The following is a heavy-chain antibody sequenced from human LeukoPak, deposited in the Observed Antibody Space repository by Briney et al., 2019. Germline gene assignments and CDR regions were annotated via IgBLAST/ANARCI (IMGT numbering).Heavy chain of an antibody. CDR3: ARPVLKGYDNCGY. Sequence: ASVKVSCKASGYTFTGYYMHWVRQAPGQGLEWMGRINPNSGGTNYAQKFQGRVTMTRDTSISTAYMELSRLRSDDTAVYYCARPVLKGYDNCGYWGQGTLVTVSS. D-gene: IGHD1-20*01. J-gene: IGHJ4*02. V-gene: IGHV1-2*06. CDR1: GYTFTGYY. CDR2: INPNSGGT.